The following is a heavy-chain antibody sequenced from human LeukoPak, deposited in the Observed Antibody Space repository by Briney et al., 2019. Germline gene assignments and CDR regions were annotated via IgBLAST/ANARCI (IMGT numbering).Heavy chain of an antibody. CDR2: IYYRGST. CDR1: GGSISSYY. Sequence: SETLSLTCTVSGGSISSYYWSWIRQPPGKGLEWIGYIYYRGSTNYNPSLKSRVTISVDTSKNQFSLKLSSVTAADTAVYYCARSVEGYCSGGSCYSYYYYMDVWGKGTTVTVSS. CDR3: ARSVEGYCSGGSCYSYYYYMDV. J-gene: IGHJ6*03. V-gene: IGHV4-59*01. D-gene: IGHD2-15*01.